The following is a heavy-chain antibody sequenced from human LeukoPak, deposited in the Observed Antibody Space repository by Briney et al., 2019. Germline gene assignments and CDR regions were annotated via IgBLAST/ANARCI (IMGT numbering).Heavy chain of an antibody. Sequence: SETLSLTCTVSGGSISSYYWSWIRQPPGKGLEWIGFIYYSGSTYYNPSLKSRVTISVDTSKNQFSLKLSSVTAADTAVYYCASLIAAAGTRGYFQHWGQGTLVTVSS. CDR3: ASLIAAAGTRGYFQH. J-gene: IGHJ1*01. V-gene: IGHV4-59*12. D-gene: IGHD6-13*01. CDR2: IYYSGST. CDR1: GGSISSYY.